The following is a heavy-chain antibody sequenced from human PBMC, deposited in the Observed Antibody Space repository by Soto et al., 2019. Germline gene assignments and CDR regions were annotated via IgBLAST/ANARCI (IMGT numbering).Heavy chain of an antibody. D-gene: IGHD5-12*01. CDR1: GGSIISGGYY. CDR2: IYYNGRP. CDR3: ARSVRGYSGYDPPDY. J-gene: IGHJ4*02. Sequence: QVHLQESGPGLVKPSQTLSLTCTVSGGSIISGGYYWSWIRQHPGKGLEWIGYIYYNGRPYYNPSLKSRVTISLDTSKNQFSMNLRSETAADTAVYYCARSVRGYSGYDPPDYWGQRTLVTVSS. V-gene: IGHV4-31*03.